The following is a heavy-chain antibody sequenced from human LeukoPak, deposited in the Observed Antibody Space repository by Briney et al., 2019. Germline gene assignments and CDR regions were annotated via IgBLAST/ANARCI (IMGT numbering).Heavy chain of an antibody. CDR3: ARSATVVTPFDY. Sequence: SVKVSCKASGGTFSSYAISWVRQAPGQGLEWMGRIIPILGIANYAQKFQGRVTITADKSTSTAYMELSSLRSEDTAVYYCARSATVVTPFDYWGQGTLVTVSS. D-gene: IGHD4-23*01. V-gene: IGHV1-69*04. CDR1: GGTFSSYA. J-gene: IGHJ4*02. CDR2: IIPILGIA.